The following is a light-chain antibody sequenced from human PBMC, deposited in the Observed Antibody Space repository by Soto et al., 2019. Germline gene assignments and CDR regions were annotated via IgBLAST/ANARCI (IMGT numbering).Light chain of an antibody. J-gene: IGKJ5*01. Sequence: EIVLTQSPGTLSLSPGERATLSCRASQSVSSSYLAWYQQKPGQAPRLLIYGASSSATGIPDRFSGSGSGTDLTLTISRLEPEDFAFYYCQQYGSSPLLTFGQGTGLEIK. CDR2: GAS. CDR1: QSVSSSY. CDR3: QQYGSSPLLT. V-gene: IGKV3-20*01.